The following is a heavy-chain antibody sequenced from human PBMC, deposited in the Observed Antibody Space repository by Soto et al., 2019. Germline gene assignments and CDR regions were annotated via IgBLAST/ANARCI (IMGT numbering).Heavy chain of an antibody. J-gene: IGHJ5*02. D-gene: IGHD1-26*01. CDR2: IIPVFGTA. V-gene: IGHV1-69*01. Sequence: QVQLVQSGAEVKKPGSSVKVSCKASGGTFSSYAISWVRQAPGQGPERMGGIIPVFGTANFAQKYQGRVTITADETTSTAYMELSSLKSEDTAVYYCARDIGVYSGSQGGFDPWGQGTLVTASS. CDR3: ARDIGVYSGSQGGFDP. CDR1: GGTFSSYA.